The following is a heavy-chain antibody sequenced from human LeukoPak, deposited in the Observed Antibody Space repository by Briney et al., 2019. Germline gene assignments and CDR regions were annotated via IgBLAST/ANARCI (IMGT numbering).Heavy chain of an antibody. CDR1: GFTFSSYG. Sequence: GGSLRLSCAASGFTFSSYGMHWVRQAPGKGLEWVAVISYDGSNKYYADSVKGRFTISRDNSKNTLYLQMNSLRAEDTAVYYCAREVKRDGYNHFDYWGQGTLVTVSS. J-gene: IGHJ4*02. CDR2: ISYDGSNK. V-gene: IGHV3-30*03. D-gene: IGHD5-24*01. CDR3: AREVKRDGYNHFDY.